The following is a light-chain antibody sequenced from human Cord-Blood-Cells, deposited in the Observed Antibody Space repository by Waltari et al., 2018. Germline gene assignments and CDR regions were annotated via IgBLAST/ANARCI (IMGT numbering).Light chain of an antibody. J-gene: IGLJ2*01. CDR1: SSAVGGYNY. V-gene: IGLV2-14*01. CDR2: DVS. Sequence: QSALTQPASVSGSPGQSITISCTGTSSAVGGYNYVSWYQQHPGKAPKLMIYDVSNRPSGVSNRFSGSKSGNTASLTISGLQAEDEADYYCSSYTSSSTLVFGGGTKLNVL. CDR3: SSYTSSSTLV.